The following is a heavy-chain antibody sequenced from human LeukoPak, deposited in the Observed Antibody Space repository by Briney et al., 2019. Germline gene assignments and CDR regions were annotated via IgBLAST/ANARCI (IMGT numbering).Heavy chain of an antibody. Sequence: PSETLSLTCTVSGGSIGSYYWSWIRQPAGKGLEWIGRIYTSGSTNYNPSLKSRVTMSVDTSKNQFSLKLSSVTAADTAVYYCARDLGYDSSGYYPGLGYWSQGTLVTVSS. CDR2: IYTSGST. CDR3: ARDLGYDSSGYYPGLGY. CDR1: GGSIGSYY. J-gene: IGHJ4*02. V-gene: IGHV4-4*07. D-gene: IGHD3-22*01.